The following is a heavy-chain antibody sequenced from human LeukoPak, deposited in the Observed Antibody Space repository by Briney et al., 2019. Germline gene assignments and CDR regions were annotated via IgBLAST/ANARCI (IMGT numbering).Heavy chain of an antibody. CDR3: ARRGLYYYEGYYFDY. D-gene: IGHD3-22*01. V-gene: IGHV4-4*02. CDR2: IYHSGST. CDR1: GGSISSSNW. Sequence: SGTLSLTCAVSGGSISSSNWWSWVRQPPGKGLEWIGEIYHSGSTNYNPSLKSRVTISVDKSKNQFSLKLSSVTAADTAVYYCARRGLYYYEGYYFDYWGQGTLVTVSS. J-gene: IGHJ4*02.